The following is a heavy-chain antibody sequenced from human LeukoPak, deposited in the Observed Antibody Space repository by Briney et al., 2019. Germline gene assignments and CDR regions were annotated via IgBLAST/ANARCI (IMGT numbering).Heavy chain of an antibody. J-gene: IGHJ3*02. CDR3: ALEWSGDGFDI. Sequence: GGSLRLSCAASGFTFSSYWMSWVRQAPGKGLEWVANIKQDGSEKNYVDSVKGRFTISRDNAKNSLYLQMNSLRADDTAVYYCALEWSGDGFDIWGQGTMVTVSS. CDR2: IKQDGSEK. CDR1: GFTFSSYW. V-gene: IGHV3-7*01. D-gene: IGHD3-3*01.